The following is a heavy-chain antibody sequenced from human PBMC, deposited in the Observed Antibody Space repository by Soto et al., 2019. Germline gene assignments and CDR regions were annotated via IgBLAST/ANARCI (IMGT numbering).Heavy chain of an antibody. CDR1: GYTFSNYD. CDR2: VSNKNGVT. J-gene: IGHJ4*02. CDR3: ARERLNTGWYGFDY. D-gene: IGHD6-19*01. V-gene: IGHV1-18*04. Sequence: QVQLVQSGGEVKKPGASVKVSCKTSGYTFSNYDFSWVRQAPGQGLEGLGRVSNKNGVTNYAEKFRDSLTMRTDTSSNTIYMELRSLRSDDTAVYFCARERLNTGWYGFDYWGQGTQVTVSS.